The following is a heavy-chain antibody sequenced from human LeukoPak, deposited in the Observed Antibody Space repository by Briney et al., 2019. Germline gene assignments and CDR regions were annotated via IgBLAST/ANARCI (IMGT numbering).Heavy chain of an antibody. J-gene: IGHJ4*02. V-gene: IGHV4-59*01. CDR3: ARERRSGTYYYFDY. CDR1: SGAISNYY. D-gene: IGHD3-10*01. Sequence: SETLSLTCTVSSGAISNYYWSWIRQPPGKGLEWIWYIAYSGSTNYNPSLKSRVSMSVHTSKNQFSLKLSSVTAADTAVYYFARERRSGTYYYFDYWGQGILVTVSS. CDR2: IAYSGST.